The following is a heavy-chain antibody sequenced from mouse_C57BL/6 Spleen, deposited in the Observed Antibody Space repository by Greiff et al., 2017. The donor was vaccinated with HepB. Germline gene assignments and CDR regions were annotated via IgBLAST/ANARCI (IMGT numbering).Heavy chain of an antibody. V-gene: IGHV3-6*01. J-gene: IGHJ4*01. D-gene: IGHD1-1*02. CDR1: GYSITSGYY. CDR2: ISYDGSN. CDR3: ARGWDGYYAMDY. Sequence: EVQRVESGPGLVKPSQSLSLTCSVTGYSITSGYYWNWIRQFPGNKLEWMGYISYDGSNNYNPSLKNRISITRDTSKNQFFLKLNSVTTEDTATYYCARGWDGYYAMDYWGQGTSVTVSS.